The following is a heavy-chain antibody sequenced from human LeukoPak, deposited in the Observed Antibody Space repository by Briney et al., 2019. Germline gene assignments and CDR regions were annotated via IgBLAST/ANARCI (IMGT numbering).Heavy chain of an antibody. Sequence: PSQTLSLACTVSGGSINSGSHHWNWIRQPAGKGLEWIGRISTRGSTNYNPSLKGRGTMSLDTSKNQLSLQLSSVTAADTAVYYCAKSYGGYVLDYWGQGTLVTVSS. D-gene: IGHD5-12*01. CDR1: GGSINSGSHH. CDR3: AKSYGGYVLDY. J-gene: IGHJ4*02. V-gene: IGHV4-61*02. CDR2: ISTRGST.